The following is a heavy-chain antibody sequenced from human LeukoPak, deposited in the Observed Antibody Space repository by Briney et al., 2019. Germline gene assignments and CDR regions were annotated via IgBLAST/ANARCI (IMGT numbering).Heavy chain of an antibody. CDR3: ARAGYCSATSCQWVPLV. CDR1: GGSISTYY. CDR2: VSYSGNT. V-gene: IGHV4-59*01. J-gene: IGHJ6*02. D-gene: IGHD6-19*01. Sequence: SETLSLTCTVSGGSISTYYWVWIRQSPGKELEWIGYVSYSGNTNCNPSLKSRVTISVDTSKNQLSLKLSSMTAADTAVYYCARAGYCSATSCQWVPLVWGQGTTVTVSS.